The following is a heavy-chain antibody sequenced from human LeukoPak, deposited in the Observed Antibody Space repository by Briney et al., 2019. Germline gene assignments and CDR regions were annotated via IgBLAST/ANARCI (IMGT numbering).Heavy chain of an antibody. CDR2: ISSDGGNK. CDR3: DPHDSSSPF. V-gene: IGHV3-30-3*01. Sequence: PGRSLRLSCAASGFTFSIFAMHWVRQAPGKGLEWVAFISSDGGNKYYADSVKGRFTISRDNSKNTLYLQMNSLRDEDSAVYYCDPHDSSSPFWGQGTLVTVSP. D-gene: IGHD6-6*01. J-gene: IGHJ4*02. CDR1: GFTFSIFA.